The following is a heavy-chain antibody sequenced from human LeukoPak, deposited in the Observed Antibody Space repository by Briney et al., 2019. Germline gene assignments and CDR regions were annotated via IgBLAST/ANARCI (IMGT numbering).Heavy chain of an antibody. V-gene: IGHV3-30*18. CDR1: GFTFSSYV. CDR2: ISYDGSNK. D-gene: IGHD3-22*01. Sequence: VRSLRLSCAASGFTFSSYVMHWVRQAPGKGLEWVAVISYDGSNKYYADSVKGRFTISRDNSKNTLYLQMNSLRAEDTAVYYCAKDSIYDSSGYYSAGFGAFDIWGQGTMVTVSS. J-gene: IGHJ3*02. CDR3: AKDSIYDSSGYYSAGFGAFDI.